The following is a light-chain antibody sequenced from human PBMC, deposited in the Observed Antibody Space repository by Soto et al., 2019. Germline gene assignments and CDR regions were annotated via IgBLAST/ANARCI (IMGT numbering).Light chain of an antibody. Sequence: DIQMTQSPSSVSASVGDRVTITCRASQGFSTWLAWYRRKPGRAPELLIYSASSLHSGVPSRFSGSRSGTDFTRTISSLQPEDFATYYGQQANSFPRTFGGGTEVEIK. CDR2: SAS. CDR1: QGFSTW. CDR3: QQANSFPRT. J-gene: IGKJ4*01. V-gene: IGKV1-12*01.